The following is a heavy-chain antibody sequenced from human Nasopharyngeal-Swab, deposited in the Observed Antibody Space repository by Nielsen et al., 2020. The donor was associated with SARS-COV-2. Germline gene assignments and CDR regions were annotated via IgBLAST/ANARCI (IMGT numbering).Heavy chain of an antibody. CDR1: GGSISSYY. V-gene: IGHV4-59*01. CDR2: IYYSGST. J-gene: IGHJ3*02. CDR3: ARAGVGGAFDI. Sequence: SETLSLTCTVSGGSISSYYWSWIRQPPGKGLEWIGYIYYSGSTNYNPSLKSRVTISVDTSKNLFSLKLSSVTAADTAVYYCARAGVGGAFDIWGQGTMVTVSS. D-gene: IGHD3-16*01.